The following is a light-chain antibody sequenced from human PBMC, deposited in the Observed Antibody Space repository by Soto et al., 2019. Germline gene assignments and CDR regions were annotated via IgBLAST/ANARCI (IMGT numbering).Light chain of an antibody. CDR1: SSNIGSNY. J-gene: IGLJ2*01. Sequence: QSVLTQPPSASGTPGQRVTISCSGSSSNIGSNYVYWYQQLPGTAPKLLIYRNNQRPSGVPDRFSGAKSGTSASLAISGLRSEGEVDYYCAAWDDSLSGVVFGGGTKRTVL. V-gene: IGLV1-47*01. CDR3: AAWDDSLSGVV. CDR2: RNN.